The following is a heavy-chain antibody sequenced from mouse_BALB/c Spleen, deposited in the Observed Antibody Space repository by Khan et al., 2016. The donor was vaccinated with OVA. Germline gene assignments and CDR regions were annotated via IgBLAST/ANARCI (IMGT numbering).Heavy chain of an antibody. Sequence: QVQLQQSGAELARPGASVKMSCKASGYTFTTYTIHWVKQRPGQGLEWIGYIIPSSDYTNYNQNFKDKATLTADKSSSTAYMPLSSLTSEDSAVYYCAREGAYYRSDGWFAYWGQGTLVTVSA. CDR1: GYTFTTYT. V-gene: IGHV1-4*01. J-gene: IGHJ3*01. D-gene: IGHD2-14*01. CDR2: IIPSSDYT. CDR3: AREGAYYRSDGWFAY.